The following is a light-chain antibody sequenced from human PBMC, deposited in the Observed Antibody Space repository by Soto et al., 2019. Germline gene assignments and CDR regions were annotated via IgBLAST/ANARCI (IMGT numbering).Light chain of an antibody. CDR2: DAS. CDR1: QSVSSY. Sequence: EIVLTQSPGTLSLSPGERGTLSCRASQSVSSYLAWYQQKPGQAPRLLIYDASNRATGIPARFSGSGSGTDFTLTISNLEPEDFTVYYCQQRSNWLTFGGGTKVEIK. V-gene: IGKV3-11*01. CDR3: QQRSNWLT. J-gene: IGKJ4*01.